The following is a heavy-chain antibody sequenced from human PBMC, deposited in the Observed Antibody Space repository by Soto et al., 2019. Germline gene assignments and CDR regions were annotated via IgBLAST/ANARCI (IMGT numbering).Heavy chain of an antibody. J-gene: IGHJ4*02. D-gene: IGHD3-22*01. CDR1: GFTFSTYA. CDR2: IDYSGYTT. Sequence: GGSLRLSCAASGFTFSTYAMTWVRQAPGKGLEWVSSIDYSGYTTFYGDSVKGRFTVSRDNSKNTLYLQMNALRAEDTAIYYCAKILATSDTGQWGQGTLVTVSS. V-gene: IGHV3-23*01. CDR3: AKILATSDTGQ.